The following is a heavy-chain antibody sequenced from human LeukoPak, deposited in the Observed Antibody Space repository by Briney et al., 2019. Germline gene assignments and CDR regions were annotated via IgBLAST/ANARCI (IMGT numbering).Heavy chain of an antibody. Sequence: PGRSLRLSCAASGFTFSSYAMHWVRQAPGKGLEWVAVISYDGSNKYYADSVKGRFTISRDNSKNTLYLQMNSLRAEDTAVYYCARDLIVGYFDYWGQGTLVTVSS. D-gene: IGHD1-26*01. CDR3: ARDLIVGYFDY. CDR2: ISYDGSNK. CDR1: GFTFSSYA. J-gene: IGHJ4*02. V-gene: IGHV3-30-3*01.